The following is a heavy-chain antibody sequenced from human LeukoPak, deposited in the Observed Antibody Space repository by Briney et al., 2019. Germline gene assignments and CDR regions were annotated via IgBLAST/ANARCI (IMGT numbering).Heavy chain of an antibody. V-gene: IGHV4-34*01. CDR1: GGSFSGYY. D-gene: IGHD2-15*01. CDR3: ARASLVAAKRYNWFDP. CDR2: INHSGST. Sequence: PSETLSLTCAVYGGSFSGYYWSWIRQPPGKGLEWIGEINHSGSTNYNPSLKSRVTISVDTSKNQFSLKLSSVTAADTAVYYCARASLVAAKRYNWFDPWGQGTLVTVSS. J-gene: IGHJ5*02.